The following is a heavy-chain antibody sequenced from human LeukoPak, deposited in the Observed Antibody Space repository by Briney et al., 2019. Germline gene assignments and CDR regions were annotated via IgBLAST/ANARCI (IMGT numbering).Heavy chain of an antibody. CDR2: INHSGST. D-gene: IGHD3-22*01. CDR1: GGSFSGYY. CDR3: ATDPCEGYYGSSGYYYGLGCYYGMDV. Sequence: PSETLSLTCAVYGGSFSGYYWSWIRQPPGKGLEWIGEINHSGSTNYNPSLKSRVTISVDTSKNQFSLKLSSVTAADTAVYYCATDPCEGYYGSSGYYYGLGCYYGMDVWGQGTTVTVSS. J-gene: IGHJ6*02. V-gene: IGHV4-34*01.